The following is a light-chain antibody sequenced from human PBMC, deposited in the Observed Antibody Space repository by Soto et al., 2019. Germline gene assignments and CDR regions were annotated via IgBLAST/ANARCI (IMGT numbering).Light chain of an antibody. CDR2: KAS. J-gene: IGKJ1*01. V-gene: IGKV1-5*03. CDR1: QTISSW. CDR3: QHYNSYAEA. Sequence: DIQMTQSPSTLSGSVGDRVTITCLASQTISSWLAWYQQKPGKAPKLLIYKASTLKSGGPSRFSGSGSGTEFTLTISSLQPDDFATYYSQHYNSYAEAFGQGTKVELK.